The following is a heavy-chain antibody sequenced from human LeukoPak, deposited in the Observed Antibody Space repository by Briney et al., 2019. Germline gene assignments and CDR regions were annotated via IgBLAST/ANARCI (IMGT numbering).Heavy chain of an antibody. CDR2: IYHSGGT. J-gene: IGHJ6*03. D-gene: IGHD6-13*01. CDR1: GYSISSGYY. CDR3: ARCIAADGTYYYCYMDV. Sequence: SETLSLTCTVSGYSISSGYYWGWIRQPPGKGLEWIGSIYHSGGTYYNPSLKSRVTISVDTSKNQFSLKLSSVTAADTAVYDCARCIAADGTYYYCYMDVWGKGTTATVSS. V-gene: IGHV4-38-2*02.